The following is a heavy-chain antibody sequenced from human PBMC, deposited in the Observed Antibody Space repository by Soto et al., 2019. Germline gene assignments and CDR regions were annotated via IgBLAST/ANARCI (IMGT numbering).Heavy chain of an antibody. V-gene: IGHV5-51*03. D-gene: IGHD2-15*01. CDR1: GYRFTTYW. Sequence: DVLLVQSEAEVKKPGESMKISWKGSGYRFTTYWIAWVRQMPGKGLEWLGIFYPGDSDTRYSPSFQGQVTISADKSISTSYLQWSSLKASDTAMYYCATSQGYCSGGRCYAAFEIWGQGTLLTVSS. CDR3: ATSQGYCSGGRCYAAFEI. CDR2: FYPGDSDT. J-gene: IGHJ3*02.